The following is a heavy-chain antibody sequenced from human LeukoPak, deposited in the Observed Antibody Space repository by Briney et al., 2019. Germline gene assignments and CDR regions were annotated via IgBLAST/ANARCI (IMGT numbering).Heavy chain of an antibody. CDR2: IYPGDSDT. V-gene: IGHV5-51*01. CDR3: ARFSDYGGNSLPDY. D-gene: IGHD4-23*01. CDR1: GYSFTTYW. Sequence: GESLKVSCKGSGYSFTTYWIGWVRQMPGKGLEWMGIIYPGDSDTRYSPSLQGQVTISADKSISTAYLQWSSLKASDTAMYYCARFSDYGGNSLPDYWGQGTLVTVSS. J-gene: IGHJ4*02.